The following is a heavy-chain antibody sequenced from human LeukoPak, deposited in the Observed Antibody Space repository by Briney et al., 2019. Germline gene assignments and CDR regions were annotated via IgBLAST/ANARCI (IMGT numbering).Heavy chain of an antibody. J-gene: IGHJ5*02. V-gene: IGHV4-39*01. CDR1: GGSISSSSYY. D-gene: IGHD2-21*01. CDR3: ARRAQTPLWRFDP. CDR2: IYYSGST. Sequence: SETLSLTCTVSGGSISSSSYYWGWIRQPPGKGLEWIGSIYYSGSTYYNPSLESRVTISVDTSKNQFSLKLSSVTAADTAVYYCARRAQTPLWRFDPWGQGTLVTVSS.